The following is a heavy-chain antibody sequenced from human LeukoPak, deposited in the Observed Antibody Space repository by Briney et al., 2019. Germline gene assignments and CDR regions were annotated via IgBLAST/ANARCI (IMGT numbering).Heavy chain of an antibody. D-gene: IGHD6-19*01. CDR2: IYSSGTI. J-gene: IGHJ4*02. CDR1: GFTVSTNY. CDR3: ARADQPRYSSGWSLY. Sequence: PGGSLRLSCAASGFTVSTNYMSWVRQAPGKGLEWVSVIYSSGTIYYADSVKGRFTISRDNAKNSLYLQMNSLRAEDTAVYYCARADQPRYSSGWSLYWGQGTLVTVSS. V-gene: IGHV3-66*01.